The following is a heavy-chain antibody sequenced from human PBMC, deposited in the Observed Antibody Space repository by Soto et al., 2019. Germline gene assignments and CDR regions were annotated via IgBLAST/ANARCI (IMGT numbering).Heavy chain of an antibody. D-gene: IGHD1-1*01. J-gene: IGHJ4*02. CDR1: GFTFPGSS. CDR2: ISSDSTYT. V-gene: IGHV3-21*01. Sequence: KSGGSLRLSCAASGFTFPGSSMNWVRQAPGKGLEWVASISSDSTYTHYADSVKGRFTISRDNAKNSLYLQMSSLRVEDTAVYYCASQELEPPPYFFESWGQGTLVTVSS. CDR3: ASQELEPPPYFFES.